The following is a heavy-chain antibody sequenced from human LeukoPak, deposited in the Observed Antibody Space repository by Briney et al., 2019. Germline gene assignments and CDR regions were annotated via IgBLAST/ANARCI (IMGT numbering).Heavy chain of an antibody. CDR3: AKVRRSVAYDY. CDR2: IESPGDI. Sequence: PGGSLRLSCAVSGFDVISHDIHCVRQTIRKGLEWVSSIESPGDIYYAGSVKSRFTIYRENAENSVYLQMNNLRVGDTAIYYCAKVRRSVAYDYWGRGTLVTVSS. D-gene: IGHD2-8*02. J-gene: IGHJ4*02. CDR1: GFDVISHD. V-gene: IGHV3-13*04.